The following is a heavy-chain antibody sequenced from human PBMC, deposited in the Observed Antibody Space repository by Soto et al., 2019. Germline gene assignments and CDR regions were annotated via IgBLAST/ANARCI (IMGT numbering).Heavy chain of an antibody. CDR3: ARASRRGDLPVNFDY. CDR1: GYTNTSYY. V-gene: IGHV1-46*03. J-gene: IGHJ4*02. Sequence: GASVKVSCKASGYTNTSYYMHWVRQAPGQGLEWMGIINPSGGSTSYAQKFQGRVTMTRDTSTSTVYMELSSLRSEDTAVYYCARASRRGDLPVNFDYWGQGTLVTVSS. D-gene: IGHD2-21*02. CDR2: INPSGGST.